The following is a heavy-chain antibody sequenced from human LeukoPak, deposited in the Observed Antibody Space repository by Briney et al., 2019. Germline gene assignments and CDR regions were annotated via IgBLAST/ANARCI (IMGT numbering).Heavy chain of an antibody. D-gene: IGHD3-10*01. Sequence: SETLSLTCTVSGASISSNNYYWGWVRQPPGKGLEWIGNIYSSGNTYYNASLKSRVTIYIDTSKNQFSLKLSSVTAADTAVYYCARDIGAVDCWGQGTLVTVSS. CDR2: IYSSGNT. V-gene: IGHV4-39*07. J-gene: IGHJ4*02. CDR1: GASISSNNYY. CDR3: ARDIGAVDC.